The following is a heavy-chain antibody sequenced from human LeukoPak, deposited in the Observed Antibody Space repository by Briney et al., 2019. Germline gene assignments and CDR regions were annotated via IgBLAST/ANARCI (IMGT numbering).Heavy chain of an antibody. CDR3: ARKNYDFWSGYYSGWFDP. Sequence: SVKVSCKASGGTFSSYAISWVRQAPGQGLEWKGGIIPIFGTANYAQKFQGRVTITADKSTSTAYMELSSLRSEDTAVYYCARKNYDFWSGYYSGWFDPWGQGTLVTVSS. D-gene: IGHD3-3*01. CDR1: GGTFSSYA. V-gene: IGHV1-69*06. CDR2: IIPIFGTA. J-gene: IGHJ5*02.